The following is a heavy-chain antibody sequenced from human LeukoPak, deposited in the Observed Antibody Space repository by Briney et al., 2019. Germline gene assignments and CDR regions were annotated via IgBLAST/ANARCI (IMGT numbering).Heavy chain of an antibody. V-gene: IGHV4-31*03. CDR2: IYYSGST. CDR3: ARGASGYDFWSGYWGAFDI. D-gene: IGHD3-3*01. Sequence: SETLSLTCTVSGGSISSGGYYWSWIRQHPGKGLEWIGYIYYSGSTYYNPSLKSRVTISVDTSKNQFSLKLSSVTAADTAVYYCARGASGYDFWSGYWGAFDIWGQGTMVTVSS. J-gene: IGHJ3*02. CDR1: GGSISSGGYY.